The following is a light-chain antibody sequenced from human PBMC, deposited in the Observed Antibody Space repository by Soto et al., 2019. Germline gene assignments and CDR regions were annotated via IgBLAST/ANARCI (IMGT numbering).Light chain of an antibody. J-gene: IGKJ2*01. CDR3: QQYNNWPPMYT. CDR2: GAS. CDR1: QSVSSN. V-gene: IGKV3-15*01. Sequence: EIVMTQSPATLSVSPGERATLSCRASQSVSSNLAWYQKKPGQAPRLLIYGASTRATGIPARFSGSGSGTEFTLTISSLQSEDCAVYYCQQYNNWPPMYTFGQGTKLEIK.